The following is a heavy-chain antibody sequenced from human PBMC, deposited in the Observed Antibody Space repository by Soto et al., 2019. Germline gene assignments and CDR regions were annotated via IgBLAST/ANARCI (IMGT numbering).Heavy chain of an antibody. D-gene: IGHD3-10*01. CDR1: GYTFTGYY. V-gene: IGHV1-2*02. J-gene: IGHJ4*02. CDR3: ARGRGYYYGSGSYYYPDDY. Sequence: ASVKVSCKASGYTFTGYYMHWVRQAPGPGLEWMGWINPNSGGTNYAQKFQGRVTMTRDTSISTAYMELSRLRSDDTAVYYCARGRGYYYGSGSYYYPDDYWGQGTLVTVSS. CDR2: INPNSGGT.